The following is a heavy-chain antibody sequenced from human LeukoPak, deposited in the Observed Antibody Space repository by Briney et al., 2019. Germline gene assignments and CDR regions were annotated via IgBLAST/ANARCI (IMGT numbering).Heavy chain of an antibody. V-gene: IGHV1-2*02. CDR1: GYTLTGYF. CDR2: INSNSGVT. CDR3: ARDLATSANWELDY. D-gene: IGHD6-25*01. J-gene: IGHJ4*02. Sequence: ASVKVSCKASGYTLTGYFIHWVRQAPGQGLEWMGGINSNSGVTTYALSFQGRVTMTRDTSINTAYMELSSLRSDDTAVYYCARDLATSANWELDYWGQGTLITVSS.